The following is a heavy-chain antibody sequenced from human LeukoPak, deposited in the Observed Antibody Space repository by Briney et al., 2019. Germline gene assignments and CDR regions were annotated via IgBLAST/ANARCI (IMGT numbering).Heavy chain of an antibody. J-gene: IGHJ5*02. CDR3: ARDHYYDSSGDWFDP. D-gene: IGHD3-22*01. CDR2: ISYDGSNK. Sequence: GGSLRLSCAASGFTFSSYAMHWVRQAPGKGLEWVAVISYDGSNKYYADSVKGRFTISRDNSKNTLYLQMNSLRAEGTAVYYCARDHYYDSSGDWFDPWGQRTLVTVSS. CDR1: GFTFSSYA. V-gene: IGHV3-30*01.